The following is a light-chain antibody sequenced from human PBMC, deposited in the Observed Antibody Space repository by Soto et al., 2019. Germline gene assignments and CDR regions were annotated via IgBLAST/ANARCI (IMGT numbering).Light chain of an antibody. CDR2: HAS. Sequence: EIVLTQSPGTLSLSPGERATPSCRASQAVGRNYIAWYQQKPGHTPRLLLYHASNRATGIPDRFSGSGSGTDFTLTISRLEPEDFAVYYCQQYAASPLTFGGGAKVEI. V-gene: IGKV3-20*01. J-gene: IGKJ4*01. CDR1: QAVGRNY. CDR3: QQYAASPLT.